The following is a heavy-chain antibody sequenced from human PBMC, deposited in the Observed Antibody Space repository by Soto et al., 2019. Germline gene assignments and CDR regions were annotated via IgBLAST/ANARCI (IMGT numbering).Heavy chain of an antibody. J-gene: IGHJ6*02. CDR3: ARARRGAPYYYTIDL. Sequence: GGSLRLSCIASGFTFSSYAMTWVRQVPGKGLEWVSDISGSGGITYYADSVKGRFTISRDNSKNTLNLQMNSLRADDTAVYYCARARRGAPYYYTIDLWGQGTTVTVSS. CDR2: ISGSGGIT. D-gene: IGHD3-10*01. V-gene: IGHV3-23*01. CDR1: GFTFSSYA.